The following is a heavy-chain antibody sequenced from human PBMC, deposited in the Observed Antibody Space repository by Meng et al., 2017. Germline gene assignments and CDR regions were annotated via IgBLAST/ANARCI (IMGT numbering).Heavy chain of an antibody. CDR2: IWYDGSNK. CDR3: ARDPRNSSGWYFPYYYYGMDV. Sequence: GGSLRLSCAASGFTFSSYGMHWVRQAPGKGLEWVAVIWYDGSNKYYADSVKGRFTISRDNSKNTLYLQMNSLRAEDTAVYYCARDPRNSSGWYFPYYYYGMDVWGQGNTVTVAS. V-gene: IGHV3-33*01. D-gene: IGHD6-19*01. CDR1: GFTFSSYG. J-gene: IGHJ6*02.